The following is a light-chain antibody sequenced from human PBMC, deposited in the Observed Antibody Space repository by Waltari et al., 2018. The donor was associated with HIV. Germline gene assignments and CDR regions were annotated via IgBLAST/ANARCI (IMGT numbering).Light chain of an antibody. CDR1: QSVLNSSSNKNS. V-gene: IGKV4-1*01. J-gene: IGKJ2*01. Sequence: DIVMTQSPDSLAVSLGERATINCKSSQSVLNSSSNKNSLAWYQQKSGQPPNLLIYWASTRESGFPERFSGSGSWTDFTLTISSLQAAEVAVYYCQQHYTSPYTFGQGTKLEIK. CDR2: WAS. CDR3: QQHYTSPYT.